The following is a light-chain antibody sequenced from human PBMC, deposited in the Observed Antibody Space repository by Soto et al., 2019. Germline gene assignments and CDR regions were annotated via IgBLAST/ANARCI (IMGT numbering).Light chain of an antibody. V-gene: IGKV1-5*03. J-gene: IGKJ1*01. CDR1: QTISSW. Sequence: DIQMTQSPPTLSGSVGDRATITRLASQTISSWLAWYQQKPGKAPKLLIYKASTLKSGVPSRFSGSGSGTEFTLTISSLQPDDFATYYCQHYNSYSEAFGQGTKVDIK. CDR3: QHYNSYSEA. CDR2: KAS.